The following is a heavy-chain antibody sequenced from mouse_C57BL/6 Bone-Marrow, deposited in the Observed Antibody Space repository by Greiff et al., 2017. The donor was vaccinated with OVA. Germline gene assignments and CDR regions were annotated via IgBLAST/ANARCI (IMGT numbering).Heavy chain of an antibody. CDR3: ARAERLRDYFDY. J-gene: IGHJ2*01. Sequence: QVQLQQPGAELVRPGASVKLSCKASGYTFTDYYISWVKQRPGQGLEWIARIYPGSGDIYYNEKFKGKATLTAEKSSSTAYMQLSSLTSDDSAVYFCARAERLRDYFDYWGRGTTLTVSA. D-gene: IGHD2-2*01. V-gene: IGHV1-76*01. CDR2: IYPGSGDI. CDR1: GYTFTDYY.